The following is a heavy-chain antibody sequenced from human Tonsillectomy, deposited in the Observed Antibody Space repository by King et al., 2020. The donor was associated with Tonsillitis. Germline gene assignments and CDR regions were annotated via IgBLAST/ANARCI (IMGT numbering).Heavy chain of an antibody. J-gene: IGHJ4*02. CDR3: AKDLMTTVTSLNSAAIDH. D-gene: IGHD4-11*01. CDR2: VSGSGGST. V-gene: IGHV3-23*04. Sequence: VQLVESGGGSVQPGGSLRLSCAASGFTFRNYAMNWVRQAPGKGLEWVSGVSGSGGSTYYADSVKGRFTVSRDNSKNTLFLQKNSPRAEDTAVDYCAKDLMTTVTSLNSAAIDHWGQGPLVTVSS. CDR1: GFTFRNYA.